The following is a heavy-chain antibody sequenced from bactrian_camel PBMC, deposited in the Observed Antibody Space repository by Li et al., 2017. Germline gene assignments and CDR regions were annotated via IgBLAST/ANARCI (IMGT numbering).Heavy chain of an antibody. D-gene: IGHD5*01. CDR2: IDTIGTT. V-gene: IGHV3S9*01. CDR1: GYRFTSYY. J-gene: IGHJ4*01. Sequence: HVQLVESGGGLVQPGGSLRLSCAASGYRFTSYYMGWSRQAPGKGLEWVSGIDTIGTTYYVESVKGRFTISRDNAKNTVYLQMNSLRSEDTAVYYCETTGGSRKGGQGTQVTVS.